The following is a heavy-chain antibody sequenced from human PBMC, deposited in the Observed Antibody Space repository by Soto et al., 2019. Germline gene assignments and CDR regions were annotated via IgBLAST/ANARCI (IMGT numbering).Heavy chain of an antibody. V-gene: IGHV3-73*01. Sequence: GGSLRLSCAASGFTFSGSAMHWVRQASGKGLEWVGRIRSKANSYATAYAASVKGRFTISRDDSKNTAYLQMNSLKTEDTAVYYCTRRMIVVSHYYYGMDVWGQGTTVTVSS. CDR2: IRSKANSYAT. CDR1: GFTFSGSA. D-gene: IGHD3-22*01. CDR3: TRRMIVVSHYYYGMDV. J-gene: IGHJ6*02.